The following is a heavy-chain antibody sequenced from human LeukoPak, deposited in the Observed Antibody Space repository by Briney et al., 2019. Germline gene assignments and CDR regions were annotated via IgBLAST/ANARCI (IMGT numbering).Heavy chain of an antibody. CDR1: GGSFSSYY. D-gene: IGHD2-15*01. CDR3: AREACSGNDCTSFDY. J-gene: IGHJ4*02. CDR2: INHSEST. Sequence: SAHLSLPSAVYGGSFSSYYWSWLRQPPGKGLEWIAEINHSESTNYNPSLESRVTISVDTSKNQFSLKLNSVTAADTAVYYCAREACSGNDCTSFDYWGRGTLVTVSS. V-gene: IGHV4-34*01.